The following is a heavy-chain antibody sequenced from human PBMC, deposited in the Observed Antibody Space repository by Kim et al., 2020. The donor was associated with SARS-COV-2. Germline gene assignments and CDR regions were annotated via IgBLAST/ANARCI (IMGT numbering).Heavy chain of an antibody. D-gene: IGHD2-8*02. CDR2: IHYSGTT. V-gene: IGHV4-59*08. CDR1: GGSISGYY. J-gene: IGHJ4*02. Sequence: SETLSLTCTVSGGSISGYYWSWIRQSPGNGLEWIGYIHYSGTTKYNPSLTTRVAISLDTSKTQVSLQMTSVTAAATAVYFCTRLGTRGVSAFHPDYWGRG. CDR3: TRLGTRGVSAFHPDY.